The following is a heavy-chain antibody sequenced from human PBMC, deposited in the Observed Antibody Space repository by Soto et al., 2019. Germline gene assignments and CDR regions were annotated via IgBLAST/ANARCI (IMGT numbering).Heavy chain of an antibody. V-gene: IGHV1-69*13. J-gene: IGHJ5*02. CDR3: ARGEYDFWSGYYTRWFDP. Sequence: SVKVSCKASGGTFSSYAISWVRQAPGQGLEWMGGIIPIFDTANYAQKFQGRVTITADESTSTAYMELSSLRSEDTAVYYCARGEYDFWSGYYTRWFDPWGQGTLVTVSS. CDR2: IIPIFDTA. CDR1: GGTFSSYA. D-gene: IGHD3-3*01.